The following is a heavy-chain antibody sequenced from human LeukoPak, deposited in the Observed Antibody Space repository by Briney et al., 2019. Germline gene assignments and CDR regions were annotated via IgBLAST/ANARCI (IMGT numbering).Heavy chain of an antibody. CDR1: GYTFTSYY. CDR2: INPTGGST. D-gene: IGHD3-10*01. V-gene: IGHV1-46*01. CDR3: ARVPYRLWFGESDAFDI. J-gene: IGHJ3*02. Sequence: ASVKVSCKASGYTFTSYYMHWVRQAPGQGLEWMGLINPTGGSTGYAQKFQGRVTMTRDMSTSTDYMELSSLRSEDTAVYYCARVPYRLWFGESDAFDIWGQGTMVTVSS.